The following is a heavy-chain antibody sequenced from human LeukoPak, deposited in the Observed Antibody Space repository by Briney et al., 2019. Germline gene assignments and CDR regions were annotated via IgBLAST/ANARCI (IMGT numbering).Heavy chain of an antibody. D-gene: IGHD3-10*01. V-gene: IGHV3-11*04. CDR2: ISSRSTTI. CDR3: ARGRFLALLLHNWFDP. CDR1: GFTFSDYY. Sequence: GGSLRLSCAASGFTFSDYYMTWIRQAPGKGLDWVSYISSRSTTIYYADSVKGRFTISRDNTKNSMFLQMNSLRAEDTAVYYCARGRFLALLLHNWFDPWGQGTLVTVSS. J-gene: IGHJ5*02.